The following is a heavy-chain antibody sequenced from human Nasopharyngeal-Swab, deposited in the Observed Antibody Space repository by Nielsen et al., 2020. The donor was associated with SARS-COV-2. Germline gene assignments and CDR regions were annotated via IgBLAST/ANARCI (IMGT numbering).Heavy chain of an antibody. D-gene: IGHD6-6*01. Sequence: ASVKVSCKASGYTFTSYDINWVRQATGQGLEWMGWMNPNSGNTGYAQKFQGRVTMTRNTSISTAYMELSSLRSEDTAVYYCARVAPGPLGSSYAFDIWGQGTMVTVSS. CDR2: MNPNSGNT. V-gene: IGHV1-8*01. CDR1: GYTFTSYD. J-gene: IGHJ3*02. CDR3: ARVAPGPLGSSYAFDI.